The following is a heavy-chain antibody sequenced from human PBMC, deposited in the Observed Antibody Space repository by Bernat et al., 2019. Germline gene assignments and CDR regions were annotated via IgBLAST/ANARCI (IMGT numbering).Heavy chain of an antibody. CDR3: ARDRILDCSGGSCPIDY. J-gene: IGHJ4*02. V-gene: IGHV1-18*01. CDR1: GYTFTSYG. CDR2: ISAYNGNT. Sequence: QFQLVQSGAEVKKPGASVKVSCKASGYTFTSYGISWVRQAPGQGLEWMGWISAYNGNTNYAQKLQGRVTMTTDTSTSTAYMELRSLRSDDTAVYYCARDRILDCSGGSCPIDYWGQGTLVTVSS. D-gene: IGHD2-15*01.